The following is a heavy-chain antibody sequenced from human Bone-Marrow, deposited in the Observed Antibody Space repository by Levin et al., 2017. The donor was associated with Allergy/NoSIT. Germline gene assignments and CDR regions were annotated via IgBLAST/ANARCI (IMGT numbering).Heavy chain of an antibody. D-gene: IGHD3-16*01. Sequence: SETLSLTCAVSGGSIRGYYWSWVRQPPGKGLEWLGYLDFSGSTDYNPSLNSRVTISMGTSNDQVSLKLTSVTAADTAVYYCARHKVGRLISGKRLGAWFDSWGQGTLITVSA. CDR3: ARHKVGRLISGKRLGAWFDS. CDR1: GGSIRGYY. CDR2: LDFSGST. J-gene: IGHJ5*01. V-gene: IGHV4-59*08.